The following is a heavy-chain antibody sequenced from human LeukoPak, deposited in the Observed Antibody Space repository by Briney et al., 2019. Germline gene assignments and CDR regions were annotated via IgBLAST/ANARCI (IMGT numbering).Heavy chain of an antibody. V-gene: IGHV4-59*08. J-gene: IGHJ2*01. CDR1: GGSISSYY. CDR3: ARHHLWEYFDAGDFDL. D-gene: IGHD3-9*01. Sequence: SETLSLTCTVSGGSISSYYWSWIRQPPGKGLEWNGYIYYIGSTSYNPNPSLKSRVNISVDMSKNQFSLKLSSVTAADTAVYYCARHHLWEYFDAGDFDLWGRGTLVTVSS. CDR2: IYYIGST.